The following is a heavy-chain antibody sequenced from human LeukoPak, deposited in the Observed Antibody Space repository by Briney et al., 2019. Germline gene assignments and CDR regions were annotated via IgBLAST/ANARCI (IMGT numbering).Heavy chain of an antibody. J-gene: IGHJ3*02. CDR1: GYTFTSYY. Sequence: ASVKVSCKASGYTFTSYYMHWVRQAPGQGLEWMGIINPSGGSTSYEKKFQGRVTMTRDMSTSTVYMELSSRRSEDTAVYYCARASRSGYYTGMGAFDIWGQGTMVTVSS. CDR3: ARASRSGYYTGMGAFDI. D-gene: IGHD3-3*01. CDR2: INPSGGST. V-gene: IGHV1-46*01.